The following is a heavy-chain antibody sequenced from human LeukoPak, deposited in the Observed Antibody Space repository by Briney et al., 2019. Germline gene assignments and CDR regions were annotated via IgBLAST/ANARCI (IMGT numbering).Heavy chain of an antibody. Sequence: RGSLRLSCAASGFTVSSNYMSWVRQAPGKGLEWVSVIYSGGSTYYADSVKGRFTISRDNSKNTLYLQKNSLRAEDTAVYYCARDRPYGSGTLSDYWGQGTLVTVSS. CDR1: GFTVSSNY. CDR3: ARDRPYGSGTLSDY. CDR2: IYSGGST. V-gene: IGHV3-66*01. J-gene: IGHJ4*02. D-gene: IGHD3-10*01.